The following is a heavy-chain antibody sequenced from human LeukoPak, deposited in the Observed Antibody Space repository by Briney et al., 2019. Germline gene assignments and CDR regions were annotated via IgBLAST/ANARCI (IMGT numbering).Heavy chain of an antibody. D-gene: IGHD4-17*01. CDR1: GFTVSSYA. Sequence: GGSLRLSCAASGFTVSSYAMSWVRQAPGKGLEWVSGINKSGGTTYYADSVKGRFSISRDNSKNTLYLQMDSLRAEDTAVYYCAKRIYGDYESWYFDLWGRGTVVTVSS. J-gene: IGHJ2*01. CDR3: AKRIYGDYESWYFDL. CDR2: INKSGGTT. V-gene: IGHV3-23*01.